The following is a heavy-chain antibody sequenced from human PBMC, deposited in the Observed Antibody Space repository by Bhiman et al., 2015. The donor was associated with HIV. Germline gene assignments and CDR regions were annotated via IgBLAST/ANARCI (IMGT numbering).Heavy chain of an antibody. CDR3: AREFTGYSSSNFDY. V-gene: IGHV3-21*01. CDR1: GFTFSSYG. Sequence: VHLVESGGGVVQPGRSLRLSCAASGFTFSSYGIHWVRQAPGKGLEWVSSISSSSSYIYYADSVKGRFTISRDNTKNSLYLQVNSLRAEDTAVYYCAREFTGYSSSNFDYWGQGTLVTVSS. J-gene: IGHJ4*02. D-gene: IGHD6-13*01. CDR2: ISSSSSYI.